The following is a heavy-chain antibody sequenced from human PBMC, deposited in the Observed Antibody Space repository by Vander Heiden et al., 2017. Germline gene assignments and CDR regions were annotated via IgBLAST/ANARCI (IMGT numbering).Heavy chain of an antibody. J-gene: IGHJ4*02. D-gene: IGHD3-3*01. V-gene: IGHV4-34*01. CDR1: GGSFSGYY. CDR2: INHSGST. CDR3: ARTSYYDFWSGYYSTQRSVYFDY. Sequence: QVQLQQWGAGLLKPSETLSLTCAVYGGSFSGYYWSWIRQPPGKGLEWIGEINHSGSTNYNPSLKSRVTISVDTSKNQFSLKLSSVTAADTAVYYCARTSYYDFWSGYYSTQRSVYFDYWGQGTLVTVSS.